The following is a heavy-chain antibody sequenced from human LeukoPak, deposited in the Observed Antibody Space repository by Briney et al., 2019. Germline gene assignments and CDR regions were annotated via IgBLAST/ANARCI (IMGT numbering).Heavy chain of an antibody. D-gene: IGHD7-27*01. CDR2: ISSSGSTI. Sequence: PGGSLILSCAASGFAFRTYEMNWVRQAPGKGLEWVSYISSSGSTIYYADSVKGRFTISRDNAKNSLYLQMNSLRAEDTAVYYCARDRNWGLEYWGQGTLLIVSS. V-gene: IGHV3-48*03. CDR3: ARDRNWGLEY. J-gene: IGHJ4*02. CDR1: GFAFRTYE.